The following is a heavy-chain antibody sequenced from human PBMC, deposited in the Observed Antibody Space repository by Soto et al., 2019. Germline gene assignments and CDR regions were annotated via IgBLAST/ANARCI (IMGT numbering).Heavy chain of an antibody. D-gene: IGHD6-13*01. CDR1: GGSISASSYY. J-gene: IGHJ4*02. V-gene: IGHV4-39*07. CDR3: ASFSNTWSEGDY. Sequence: SETLSLTCTVSGGSISASSYYWGWIRQPPGKGLEWIGSMDYSGSTYYNPSLKSRVTISVDTSKNQFSLKLSSVTAADTAVYYCASFSNTWSEGDYWGQGTLVTVSS. CDR2: MDYSGST.